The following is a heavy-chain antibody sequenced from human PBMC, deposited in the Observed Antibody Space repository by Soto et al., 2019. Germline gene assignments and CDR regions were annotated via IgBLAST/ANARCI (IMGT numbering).Heavy chain of an antibody. CDR1: GGSVSSGSYY. CDR2: INHSGST. V-gene: IGHV4-39*07. J-gene: IGHJ4*02. Sequence: PSETLSLTCTVSGGSVSSGSYYWSWIRQPPGKGLEWIGEINHSGSTNYNPSLKSRVTISVDTSKNQFSLKLSSVTAADTAVYYCARGSAVARNDYLGQGTLVT. CDR3: ARGSAVARNDY. D-gene: IGHD6-19*01.